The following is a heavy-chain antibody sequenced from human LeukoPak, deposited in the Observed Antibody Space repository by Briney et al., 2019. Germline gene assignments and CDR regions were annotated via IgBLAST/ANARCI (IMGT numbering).Heavy chain of an antibody. CDR2: INHSGST. V-gene: IGHV4-34*01. CDR1: GGSFSGYY. CDR3: ARGSDIVVVPAANNRFDP. D-gene: IGHD2-2*01. J-gene: IGHJ5*02. Sequence: SETLSLTCAVYGGSFSGYYWSWIRQPPGKGLEWIGEINHSGSTNYNPSLKSRVTISVDTSKNQFSLKLSSATAADTAVYYCARGSDIVVVPAANNRFDPWGQGTLVTVSS.